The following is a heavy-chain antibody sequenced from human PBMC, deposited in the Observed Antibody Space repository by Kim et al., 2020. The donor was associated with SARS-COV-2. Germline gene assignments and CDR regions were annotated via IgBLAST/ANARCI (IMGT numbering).Heavy chain of an antibody. CDR3: ARDSDSNDYGDYGAFDI. J-gene: IGHJ3*02. Sequence: LNSRVTRSVDTSKNQFSLKLSSVTAADTAVYYCARDSDSNDYGDYGAFDIWGQGTMVTVSS. D-gene: IGHD4-17*01. V-gene: IGHV4-59*01.